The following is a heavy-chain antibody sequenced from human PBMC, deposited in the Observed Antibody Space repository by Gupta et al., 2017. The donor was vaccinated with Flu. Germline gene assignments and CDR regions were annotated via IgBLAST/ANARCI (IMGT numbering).Heavy chain of an antibody. J-gene: IGHJ4*02. CDR2: IGSSGTTI. Sequence: EVQLVEAGGGLVQPGGSLRLSCSTSGFTFKNYEMNWVRQAPGKGLEWASFIGSSGTTIYYADSVKGRFSISRDNAKNSLYLQMNSLRAEDTAVYYCARVALTGTYLDYWGQRTPVTVSS. V-gene: IGHV3-48*03. CDR1: GFTFKNYE. D-gene: IGHD1-7*01. CDR3: ARVALTGTYLDY.